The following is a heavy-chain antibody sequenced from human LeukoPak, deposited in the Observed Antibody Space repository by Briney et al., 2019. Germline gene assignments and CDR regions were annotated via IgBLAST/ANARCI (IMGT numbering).Heavy chain of an antibody. V-gene: IGHV3-23*01. CDR1: GFTLSRSV. J-gene: IGHJ5*02. CDR2: INAGGRP. Sequence: GGSLRLSCTVSGFTLSRSVMSWVRQAPGKGLEWVSSINAGGRPFYADPVKGRFTISRDNSNTLYLQLNNVRAEDTAVYFCAQDVTGDAGSWGQGTLVTVSS. D-gene: IGHD7-27*01. CDR3: AQDVTGDAGS.